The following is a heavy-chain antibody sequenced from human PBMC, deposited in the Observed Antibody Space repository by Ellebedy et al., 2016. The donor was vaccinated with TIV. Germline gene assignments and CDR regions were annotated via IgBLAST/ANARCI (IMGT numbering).Heavy chain of an antibody. CDR3: AKDQEYFDYMDV. CDR1: GFTFSSYA. CDR2: IRGSGGST. Sequence: GESLKISCAASGFTFSSYAMSWVRQAPGKGLELEWVSSIRGSGGSTYYADSAKGRFTISRDNSKNTLFLQVNSLRAEDTAVYYCAKDQEYFDYMDVWGKGTTVTVSS. V-gene: IGHV3-23*01. J-gene: IGHJ6*03.